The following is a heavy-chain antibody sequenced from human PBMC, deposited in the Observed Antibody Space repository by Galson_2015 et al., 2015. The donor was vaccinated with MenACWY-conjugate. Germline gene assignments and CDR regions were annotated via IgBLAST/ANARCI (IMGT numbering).Heavy chain of an antibody. CDR2: IKSQTDGGKI. V-gene: IGHV3-15*01. CDR3: TTHKPDSWGGLLFHFYMDV. D-gene: IGHD2-21*01. J-gene: IGHJ6*03. CDR1: AFTFSNAY. Sequence: SLRLSCAGSAFTFSNAYMSWVRQAPGKGLEWVGRIKSQTDGGKIDYAAPVKGRFTISRDDSKNTQYLQMNSLKIEDTAVYYCTTHKPDSWGGLLFHFYMDVWGKGTTVTVSS.